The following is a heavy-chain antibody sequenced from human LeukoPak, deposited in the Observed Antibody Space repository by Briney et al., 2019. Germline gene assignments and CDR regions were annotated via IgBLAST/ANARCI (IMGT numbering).Heavy chain of an antibody. D-gene: IGHD1-26*01. CDR3: PRDVGGSYAWFDP. V-gene: IGHV3-23*01. J-gene: IGHJ5*02. Sequence: GGSLRLSCAASGFTSSSYAMSWVRQAPGKGLEWVSAISGSGGSTYYADSVKGRFTISRDNSKNTLYLQMNSLRAEDTAVYYCPRDVGGSYAWFDPWGQGTLDTVSS. CDR1: GFTSSSYA. CDR2: ISGSGGST.